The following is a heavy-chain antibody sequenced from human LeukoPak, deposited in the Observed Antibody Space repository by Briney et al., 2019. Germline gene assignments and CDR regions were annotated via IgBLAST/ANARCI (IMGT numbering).Heavy chain of an antibody. Sequence: GGSLRLSCAASGFTFSNYWVTWVRQGAGKGLEWVANIKEDGSEGHYVDSVKGRFTVSRDNTENSLYLQLNSLRAEATPVYYCARDQPGGSYYGAYFAYWGQATLVTVSS. D-gene: IGHD4-17*01. V-gene: IGHV3-7*01. CDR3: ARDQPGGSYYGAYFAY. J-gene: IGHJ4*02. CDR1: GFTFSNYW. CDR2: IKEDGSEG.